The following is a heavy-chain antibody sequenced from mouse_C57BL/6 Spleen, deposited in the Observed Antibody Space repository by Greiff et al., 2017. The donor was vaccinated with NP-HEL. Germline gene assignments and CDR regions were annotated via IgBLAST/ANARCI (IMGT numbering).Heavy chain of an antibody. J-gene: IGHJ4*01. CDR1: GYTFTSYW. Sequence: QVQLQQPGAELVKPGASVKLSCKASGYTFTSYWMHWVKQRPGQGLEWIGMIHPNSGSTNYNEKFKSKATLTVDKSSSTAYMQLSSLTSEDSAVYYCITTVVRAMDYWGQGTSVTVSS. CDR2: IHPNSGST. V-gene: IGHV1-64*01. CDR3: ITTVVRAMDY. D-gene: IGHD1-1*01.